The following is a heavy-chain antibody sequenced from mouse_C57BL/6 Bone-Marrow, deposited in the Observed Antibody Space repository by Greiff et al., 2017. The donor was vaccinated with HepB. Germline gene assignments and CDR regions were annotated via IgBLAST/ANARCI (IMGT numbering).Heavy chain of an antibody. CDR1: GYSFTGYY. CDR3: ARSVYYDLLDY. J-gene: IGHJ2*01. CDR2: INPSTGGT. Sequence: EVNLVESGPELVKPGASVKISCKASGYSFTGYYMNWVKQSPEKSLEWIGEINPSTGGTTYNQKFKAKATLTVDKSSSTAYMQLKSLTSEDSAVYYCARSVYYDLLDYWGQGTTLTVSS. D-gene: IGHD2-4*01. V-gene: IGHV1-42*01.